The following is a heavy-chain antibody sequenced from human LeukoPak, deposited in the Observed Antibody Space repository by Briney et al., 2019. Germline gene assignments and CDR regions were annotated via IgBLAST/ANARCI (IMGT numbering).Heavy chain of an antibody. CDR3: ARVGNSGYDLPFDY. D-gene: IGHD5-12*01. CDR1: GFTVSSNY. V-gene: IGHV3-66*01. J-gene: IGHJ4*02. CDR2: IYSGGST. Sequence: GGSLRLSCAASGFTVSSNYMSWVRQAPGEGLEWVSVIYSGGSTYYADSVKGRFTISRDNSKNTLYLQMNSLRAEDTAVYYCARVGNSGYDLPFDYWGQGTLVTVSS.